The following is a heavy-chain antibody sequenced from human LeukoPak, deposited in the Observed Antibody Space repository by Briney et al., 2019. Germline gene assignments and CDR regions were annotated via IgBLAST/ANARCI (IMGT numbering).Heavy chain of an antibody. CDR3: ARGGPDYYFDY. Sequence: SETLSLTCAVYGGSFSGYYWSWIRQPPGKGLEWIGEINHSGSTNYNPSLKSRVTISADTSKNQFSLKLSSVTAADTAVYYCARGGPDYYFDYWGQGTLVTVSS. V-gene: IGHV4-34*01. CDR1: GGSFSGYY. J-gene: IGHJ4*02. CDR2: INHSGST.